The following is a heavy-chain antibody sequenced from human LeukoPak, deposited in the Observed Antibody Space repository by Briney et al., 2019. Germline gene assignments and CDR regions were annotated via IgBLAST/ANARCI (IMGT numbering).Heavy chain of an antibody. CDR3: ARHMSLYNWFDP. V-gene: IGHV4-39*01. CDR1: GGSISSSDYY. D-gene: IGHD3-10*02. CDR2: IYYSGST. Sequence: SETLSLTCTVSGGSISSSDYYWGWIRQPPGKGLEWIGSIYYSGSTYYNPSLKSRVTISVDTSKNQFSLKLSSVTAADTAVYYCARHMSLYNWFDPWGQGTLVTVSS. J-gene: IGHJ5*02.